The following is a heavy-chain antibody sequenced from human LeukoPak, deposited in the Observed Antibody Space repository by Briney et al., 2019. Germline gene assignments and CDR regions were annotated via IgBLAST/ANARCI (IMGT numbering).Heavy chain of an antibody. CDR3: ARDYHPGAGYYHYMDV. CDR2: MFYSGKT. J-gene: IGHJ6*03. D-gene: IGHD1-14*01. Sequence: PSETLSLTCSVSGGYISGYYWNWIRQSPGKGLEWIGFMFYSGKTNYNPSLQSRISMSVDTSKNQFSLKLSSVTAADTAVYYCARDYHPGAGYYHYMDVWGKGTTVTVSS. V-gene: IGHV4-59*12. CDR1: GGYISGYY.